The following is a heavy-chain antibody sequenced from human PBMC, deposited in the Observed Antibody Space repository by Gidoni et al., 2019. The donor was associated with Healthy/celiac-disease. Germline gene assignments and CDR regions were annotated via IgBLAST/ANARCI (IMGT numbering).Heavy chain of an antibody. CDR3: ARDYCSGGSCYGHFDY. J-gene: IGHJ4*02. CDR1: GYTFTGYY. Sequence: QVQLVQSGAEVKKPGASVKVSCKASGYTFTGYYMHWVRQAPGQGLEWMGWINPNSGGTNYAQKFQGRVTMTRDTSISTAYMELSRLRSDDTAVYYCARDYCSGGSCYGHFDYWGQGTLVTVSS. CDR2: INPNSGGT. D-gene: IGHD2-15*01. V-gene: IGHV1-2*02.